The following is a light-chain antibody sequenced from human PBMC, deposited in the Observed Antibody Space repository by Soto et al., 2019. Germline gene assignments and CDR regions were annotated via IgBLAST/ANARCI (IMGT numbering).Light chain of an antibody. CDR2: EVT. CDR3: CSSAGSTIHYV. J-gene: IGLJ1*01. Sequence: QSALTQPASVSGSPGQSITISCTGSDVGSYNLVSWYQQHPGKAPKLMIYEVTKRLSGVSNRFSGSKSGNTASLTISGLQSEDEADSYCCSSAGSTIHYVFGTGTKVTVL. V-gene: IGLV2-23*02. CDR1: DVGSYNL.